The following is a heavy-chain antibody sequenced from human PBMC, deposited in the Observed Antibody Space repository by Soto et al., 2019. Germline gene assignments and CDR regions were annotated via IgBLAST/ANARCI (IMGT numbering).Heavy chain of an antibody. CDR2: IIPIFGTA. CDR1: GGTFSSYA. J-gene: IGHJ3*02. V-gene: IGHV1-69*13. D-gene: IGHD3-16*02. Sequence: ASVKVSCKASGGTFSSYAISWVRQAPGQGLEWMGGIIPIFGTANYAQKFQGRVTITADESTSTAYMELSSLRSEDTAVYYCARASLMITFGGVIVNSPNAFDIWGQGTMVTVSS. CDR3: ARASLMITFGGVIVNSPNAFDI.